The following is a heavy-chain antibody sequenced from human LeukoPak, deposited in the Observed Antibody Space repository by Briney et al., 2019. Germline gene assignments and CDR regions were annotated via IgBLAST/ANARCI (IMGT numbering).Heavy chain of an antibody. D-gene: IGHD6-6*01. V-gene: IGHV4-39*07. CDR3: ARGRSSSGWFDP. Sequence: SETLSLTCTVSGGSISSSSYYWGWIRQPPGKGLEWIGSIYYSGSTNYNPSLKSRVTISVDTSKNQFSLKLSSVTAADTAVYYCARGRSSSGWFDPWGQGTLVTVSS. CDR1: GGSISSSSYY. J-gene: IGHJ5*02. CDR2: IYYSGST.